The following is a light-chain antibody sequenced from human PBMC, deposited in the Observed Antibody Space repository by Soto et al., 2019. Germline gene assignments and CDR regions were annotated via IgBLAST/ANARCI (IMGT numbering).Light chain of an antibody. CDR1: QSVSNNY. Sequence: EIVLTQSPGTLALSPGERATLSCRASQSVSNNYLAWYQQKPGQAPRLLIYDASNRATGIPARFSGSGPGTDFTLTISSLEPEDFAVYYCQQRSNWLTFGGGTKVDI. CDR2: DAS. V-gene: IGKV3D-11*02. CDR3: QQRSNWLT. J-gene: IGKJ4*01.